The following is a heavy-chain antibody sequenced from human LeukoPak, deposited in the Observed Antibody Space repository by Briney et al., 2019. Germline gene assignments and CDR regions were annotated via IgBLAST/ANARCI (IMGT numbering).Heavy chain of an antibody. Sequence: PGGSLRLSCAASGFTFSDYYMSWIRQAPGKGLEWVSYISSSGSTICYADSVKGRFTISRDNAKNSLYLQMNSLRAEDTAVYYCARSAYYYDSSGYSLKYWGQGTLVTVSS. V-gene: IGHV3-11*01. CDR3: ARSAYYYDSSGYSLKY. CDR2: ISSSGSTI. CDR1: GFTFSDYY. J-gene: IGHJ4*02. D-gene: IGHD3-22*01.